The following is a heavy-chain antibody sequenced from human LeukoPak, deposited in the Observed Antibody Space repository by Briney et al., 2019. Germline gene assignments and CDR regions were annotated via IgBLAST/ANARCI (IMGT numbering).Heavy chain of an antibody. CDR3: ASSTQISKYADY. CDR2: INSDGSIT. D-gene: IGHD2-2*01. CDR1: GFTFSSYS. Sequence: GGSLRLSCAASGFTFSSYSMNWVRQAPGKGLVWVSRINSDGSITTYADSVRGRFTISRDNAKSTLYLQMNSLRAEDTAVYYCASSTQISKYADYWGQGALVTVSS. V-gene: IGHV3-74*01. J-gene: IGHJ4*02.